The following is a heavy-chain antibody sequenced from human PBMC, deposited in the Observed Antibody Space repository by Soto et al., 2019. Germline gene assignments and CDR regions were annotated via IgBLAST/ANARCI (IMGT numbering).Heavy chain of an antibody. CDR3: ARTDTAMVSGMDV. Sequence: SQTLSLTCAISGDSVSSNSAAWNWIRPSPSRGLEWLGRTYYRSKWYNDYAVSVKSRITINPDTSKNQFSLQLNSVTPEDTAVYYCARTDTAMVSGMDVWGQGTTVTVSS. CDR2: TYYRSKWYN. J-gene: IGHJ6*02. D-gene: IGHD5-18*01. CDR1: GDSVSSNSAA. V-gene: IGHV6-1*01.